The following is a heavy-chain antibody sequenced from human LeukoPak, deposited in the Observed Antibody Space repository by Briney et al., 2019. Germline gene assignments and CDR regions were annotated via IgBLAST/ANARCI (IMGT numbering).Heavy chain of an antibody. V-gene: IGHV3-23*01. CDR1: GFTFSLYA. CDR2: LSGNGDKT. CDR3: AKDLNYGFDY. Sequence: PGGSLRLSCAASGFTFSLYAMSWVRQAPGKGLEWVSALSGNGDKTFYAGSVRGRFTISRDNSKNRLFLQMYGLRAEDTAVYYCAKDLNYGFDYWGQGTLVTVSS. J-gene: IGHJ4*02. D-gene: IGHD3-10*01.